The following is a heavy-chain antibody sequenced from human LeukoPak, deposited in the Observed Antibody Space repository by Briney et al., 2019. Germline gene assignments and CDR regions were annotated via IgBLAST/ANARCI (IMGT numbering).Heavy chain of an antibody. V-gene: IGHV3-74*01. CDR3: ARGSAARPGYYYYMDV. D-gene: IGHD6-6*01. CDR1: GFTFSSYW. J-gene: IGHJ6*03. CDR2: INSDGSST. Sequence: GGSLRLSCAASGFTFSSYWMHRVRQAPGKGLVWVSRINSDGSSTSYADSVKGRFTISRDNAKNTLYLQMNSLRAEDTAVYYCARGSAARPGYYYYMDVWGKGTTVTVSS.